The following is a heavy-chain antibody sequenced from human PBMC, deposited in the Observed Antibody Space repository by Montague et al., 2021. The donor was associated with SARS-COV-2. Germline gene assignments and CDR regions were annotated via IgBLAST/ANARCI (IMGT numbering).Heavy chain of an antibody. CDR3: ARHRDNLGSLNWFAP. D-gene: IGHD3-16*01. CDR2: IYYSGTT. V-gene: IGHV4-39*01. CDR1: AGATRDTDYF. Sequence: SETLSLTCTVSAGATRDTDYFWGWIRQPPGKGLEWIGSIYYSGTTYHNPSLKSRVTISVDTSKNQFSLKLSSVTAADTAVYFSARHRDNLGSLNWFAPWGQGTLVTVSS. J-gene: IGHJ5*02.